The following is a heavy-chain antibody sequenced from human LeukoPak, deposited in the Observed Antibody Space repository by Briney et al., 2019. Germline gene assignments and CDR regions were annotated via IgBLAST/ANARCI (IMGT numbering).Heavy chain of an antibody. V-gene: IGHV1-69*13. CDR2: IIPIFGTT. Sequence: ASVTVSCKASVCTFSSYAISWVRQAPGQGLEWMGGIIPIFGTTNYAQKFQGRVTITADESTSTAYMELSSLRSEDAAVYYCARETTGTTVYWGQGTLVTVSS. D-gene: IGHD1-1*01. CDR3: ARETTGTTVY. CDR1: VCTFSSYA. J-gene: IGHJ4*02.